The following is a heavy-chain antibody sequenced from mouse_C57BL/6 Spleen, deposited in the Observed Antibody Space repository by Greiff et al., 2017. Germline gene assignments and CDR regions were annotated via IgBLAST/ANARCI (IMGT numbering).Heavy chain of an antibody. V-gene: IGHV1-9*01. J-gene: IGHJ2*01. CDR3: ANGTRDD. CDR1: GYTFTGYC. CDR2: ILPGSGST. Sequence: VQLQQSGAELMKPGASVKLSCTATGYTFTGYCIEWVKQRPGHGLEWIGEILPGSGSTNYNEKVKGKATFTADTSSNTAYLQLSSLTTEGSAIYCSANGTRDDWGKGTTLTVSS. D-gene: IGHD4-1*01.